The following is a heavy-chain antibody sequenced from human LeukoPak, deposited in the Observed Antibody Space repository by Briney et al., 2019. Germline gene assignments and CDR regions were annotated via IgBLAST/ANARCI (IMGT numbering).Heavy chain of an antibody. V-gene: IGHV1-2*02. CDR3: ARVRLADERAWAY. Sequence: ASVKVSCKASGYTFSDFYIHWVRQAPGQGLEYAGWITPKSGDTYSPQRFQGRVTMTRDASISTAYMELSSLRSDDAAVYFCARVRLADERAWAYWGQGTLVTVSS. D-gene: IGHD3-3*02. CDR1: GYTFSDFY. J-gene: IGHJ4*02. CDR2: ITPKSGDT.